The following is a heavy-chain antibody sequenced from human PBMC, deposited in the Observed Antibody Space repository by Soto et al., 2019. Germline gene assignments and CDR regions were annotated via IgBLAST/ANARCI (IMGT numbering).Heavy chain of an antibody. Sequence: EVQLVEYGGGLVQPGGSLRLSCAASGFTFSSHWMHWVRHAPGKGLVWVSRINTDGSFTSNADSVKGRFTISRDNAKRTLYLQMNSLRVEDTAIYYCVRHYGTAWGHAPLVTVSS. V-gene: IGHV3-74*01. D-gene: IGHD4-17*01. CDR1: GFTFSSHW. CDR3: VRHYGTA. CDR2: INTDGSFT. J-gene: IGHJ5*01.